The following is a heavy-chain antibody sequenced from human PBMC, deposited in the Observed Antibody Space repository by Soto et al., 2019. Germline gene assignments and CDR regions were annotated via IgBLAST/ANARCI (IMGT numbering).Heavy chain of an antibody. D-gene: IGHD5-18*01. J-gene: IGHJ4*02. V-gene: IGHV3-30*18. Sequence: QVQLVESGGGVVQPGRSLRLSCAASGFTFSSYGMHWVRQAPGKGLEWVAVISYDGSNKYYADSVKGRFTISRDNSKNTLYLQMNSLRAEDAAVYYCAKDDSSGYSYGYYWGQGTLVTVSS. CDR1: GFTFSSYG. CDR2: ISYDGSNK. CDR3: AKDDSSGYSYGYY.